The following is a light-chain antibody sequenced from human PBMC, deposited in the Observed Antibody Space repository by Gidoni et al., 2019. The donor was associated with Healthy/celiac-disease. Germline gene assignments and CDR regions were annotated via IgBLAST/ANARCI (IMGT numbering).Light chain of an antibody. CDR3: GADHGSGSNFVLV. CDR2: VGTGGIVG. CDR1: SGYSNYK. Sequence: QPVLTQPPSASASLGASVTLTCTLSSGYSNYKVDWYQQRPGKGLRFVMRVGTGGIVGSKGDGIPDRFSVLGSGLNRYLTIKNIQEEDESDYHCGADHGSGSNFVLVFGGGTKLTVL. J-gene: IGLJ3*02. V-gene: IGLV9-49*01.